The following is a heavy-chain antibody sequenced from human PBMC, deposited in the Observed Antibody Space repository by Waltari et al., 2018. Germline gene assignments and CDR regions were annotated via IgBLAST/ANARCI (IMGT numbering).Heavy chain of an antibody. Sequence: QVQLQQWGAGLLKPSETLSLTCAVYGGSFSGYYWSWIRQPPGKGLEWIGEINHSGSTNYNPSLKSRVTISVDTSKNQFSLKLSSVTAADTAVYYCARGRRFWGGEYFQHWGQGTLVTVSS. V-gene: IGHV4-34*01. D-gene: IGHD3-16*01. J-gene: IGHJ1*01. CDR3: ARGRRFWGGEYFQH. CDR2: INHSGST. CDR1: GGSFSGYY.